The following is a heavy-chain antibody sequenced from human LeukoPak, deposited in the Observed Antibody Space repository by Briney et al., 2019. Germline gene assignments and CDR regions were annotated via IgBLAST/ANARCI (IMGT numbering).Heavy chain of an antibody. Sequence: SETLSLTCTASGGSISSFYWSWIRQPAGKGLEWIGRIYTSGITNYNPSLKSRATMSLDSSKNQFSLKLRSVTAADTAVYYCARTYYFGSGSYHFDYWGQGTLVTVSS. CDR1: GGSISSFY. CDR3: ARTYYFGSGSYHFDY. V-gene: IGHV4-4*07. J-gene: IGHJ4*02. D-gene: IGHD3-10*01. CDR2: IYTSGIT.